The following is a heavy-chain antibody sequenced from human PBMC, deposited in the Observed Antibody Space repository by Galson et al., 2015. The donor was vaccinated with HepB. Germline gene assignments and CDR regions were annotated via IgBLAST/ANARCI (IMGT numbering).Heavy chain of an antibody. CDR1: GFTFDDYA. CDR3: ARAGEGAPTMIGGLRPTGGMDV. Sequence: SLRLSCAASGFTFDDYAMYWVRQTPGKGLEWVSGITWNSGIIGYADSVKGRFTIPRDNAKNTLYLQMNSLRAEDTAVYYCARAGEGAPTMIGGLRPTGGMDVWGQGTTVTVSS. V-gene: IGHV3-9*01. D-gene: IGHD3-22*01. J-gene: IGHJ6*02. CDR2: ITWNSGII.